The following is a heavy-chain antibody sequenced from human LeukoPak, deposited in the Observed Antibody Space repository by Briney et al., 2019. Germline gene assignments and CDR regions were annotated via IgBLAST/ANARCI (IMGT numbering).Heavy chain of an antibody. V-gene: IGHV4-39*07. CDR2: IYYSGST. CDR1: GGSISSSSYY. CDR3: ARVAPYSSSSVDY. D-gene: IGHD6-6*01. J-gene: IGHJ4*02. Sequence: SETLSLTCTVSGGSISSSSYYWGWIRQPPGKGLEWIGSIYYSGSTYYNPSLKSRVTISVDTSKNQFSLKLSSVTAADTAVYYCARVAPYSSSSVDYWGQGTLVTVSS.